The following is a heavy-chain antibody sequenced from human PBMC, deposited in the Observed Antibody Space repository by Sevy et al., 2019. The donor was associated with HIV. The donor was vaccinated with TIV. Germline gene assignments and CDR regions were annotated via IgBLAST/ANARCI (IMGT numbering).Heavy chain of an antibody. CDR1: GYTLTELS. CDR2: FDPEDGEA. V-gene: IGHV1-24*01. CDR3: TGGGHGGGIDV. D-gene: IGHD2-15*01. Sequence: ASVKVSCKVYGYTLTELSMHWVRQAPGKGLEWMGCFDPEDGEAIYSQRFQGRVTLTEDTSKDTAYMELSGLRSEDTAAYYCTGGGHGGGIDVWGQGTTVTVSS. J-gene: IGHJ6*02.